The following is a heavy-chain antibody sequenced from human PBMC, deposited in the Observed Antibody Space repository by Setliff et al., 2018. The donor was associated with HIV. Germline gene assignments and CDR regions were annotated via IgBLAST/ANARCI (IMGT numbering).Heavy chain of an antibody. CDR2: ISGSGATT. V-gene: IGHV3-23*01. Sequence: GESLKISCVVSGFTFRTYGMSWVRQAPGKGLEWVSGISGSGATTFYADSAKGRCTISRDNSKNTLRLQLNSLRAEDTAVYYCAKVFWGSYPTPDAFDIWGQGTMVTVSS. J-gene: IGHJ3*02. D-gene: IGHD3-16*02. CDR1: GFTFRTYG. CDR3: AKVFWGSYPTPDAFDI.